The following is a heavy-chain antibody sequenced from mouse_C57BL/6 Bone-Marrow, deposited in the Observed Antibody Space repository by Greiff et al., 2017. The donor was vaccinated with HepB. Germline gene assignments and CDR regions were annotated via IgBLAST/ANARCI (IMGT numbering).Heavy chain of an antibody. V-gene: IGHV1-82*01. CDR1: GYAFSSSW. D-gene: IGHD1-1*01. CDR2: IYPCDGDT. CDR3: ARGSGPYYFDY. J-gene: IGHJ2*01. Sequence: QVQLKESGPELVKPGASVKISCKASGYAFSSSWMNWVKQRPGKGLEWIGRIYPCDGDTNYNGKFKGKATLTTDKSSSTAYMQLRSLASEDSAVYLSARGSGPYYFDYWGKGTTLTVSS.